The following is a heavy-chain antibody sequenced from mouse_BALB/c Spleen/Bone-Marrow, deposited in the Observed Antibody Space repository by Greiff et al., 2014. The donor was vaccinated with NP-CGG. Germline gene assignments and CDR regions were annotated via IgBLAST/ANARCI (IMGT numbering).Heavy chain of an antibody. J-gene: IGHJ2*01. D-gene: IGHD3-3*01. CDR1: EYAFTNYL. CDR2: INPGSGGT. CDR3: ARRDGSYFDY. V-gene: IGHV1-54*01. Sequence: LVESGAELVRPGTSVKVSCKASEYAFTNYLIEWVKQRPGQGLEWIGMINPGSGGTNYNEKFKGKATLTADKSSSTAYMQLSSLTSDDSAVYFCARRDGSYFDYWGQGTTLTVSS.